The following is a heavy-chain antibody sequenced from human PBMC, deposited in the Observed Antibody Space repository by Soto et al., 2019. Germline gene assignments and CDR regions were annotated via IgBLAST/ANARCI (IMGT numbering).Heavy chain of an antibody. V-gene: IGHV1-18*04. J-gene: IGHJ4*02. D-gene: IGHD6-19*01. CDR1: GYTFTSYG. CDR3: ARDRESGHGAVAGTGDY. Sequence: ASAKVSFKAPGYTFTSYGISWVRHAPGPGLEWMGWISAYNGNTNNAQKLQGRVTMTTDTSTSTAYMELRSLRSDDTAVYYCARDRESGHGAVAGTGDYWGQGTLVTVSS. CDR2: ISAYNGNT.